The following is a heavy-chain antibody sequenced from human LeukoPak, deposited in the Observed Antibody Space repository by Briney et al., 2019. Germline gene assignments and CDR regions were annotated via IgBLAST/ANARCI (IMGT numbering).Heavy chain of an antibody. D-gene: IGHD3-10*01. CDR2: ISFDGSSK. Sequence: GGSLRLSCAAPGFTFSSYGMHWVRQAPGKGLEWVAVISFDGSSKYYADSVKGRFTISRDNSKNTLYVLMNSLRGEDTAVYYCARVSLGSGSYYNSDYWGQGTLVTVSS. CDR1: GFTFSSYG. V-gene: IGHV3-30*03. CDR3: ARVSLGSGSYYNSDY. J-gene: IGHJ4*02.